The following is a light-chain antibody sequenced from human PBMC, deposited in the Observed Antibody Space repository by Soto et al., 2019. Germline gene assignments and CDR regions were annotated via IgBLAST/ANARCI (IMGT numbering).Light chain of an antibody. V-gene: IGKV3-20*01. CDR2: GAA. CDR3: QQYGSSALT. CDR1: QRISSSY. Sequence: EIVLTQSPGTPSLSPGERATLSCRASQRISSSYLAWYQQNPGQAPRLLLYGAASRATGIPDRCSGSGSGTDFTLTISRLEPEEFAVYYCQQYGSSALTFGGGTKVDIK. J-gene: IGKJ4*01.